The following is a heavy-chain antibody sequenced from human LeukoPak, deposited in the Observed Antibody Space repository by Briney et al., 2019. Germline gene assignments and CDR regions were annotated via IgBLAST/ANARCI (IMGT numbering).Heavy chain of an antibody. CDR3: AKVTGGDMITYGGLDY. J-gene: IGHJ4*02. CDR2: ISGNGDIT. V-gene: IGHV3-23*01. CDR1: GFTFSSYA. D-gene: IGHD3-16*01. Sequence: GGSLRLSCAASGFTFSSYAMSWVRQAPGKGLEWVSAISGNGDITYYTDSVKGRFTISRDNSKNTLFLQMNSLRAEDTAVYYCAKVTGGDMITYGGLDYWGQGTLVTVSS.